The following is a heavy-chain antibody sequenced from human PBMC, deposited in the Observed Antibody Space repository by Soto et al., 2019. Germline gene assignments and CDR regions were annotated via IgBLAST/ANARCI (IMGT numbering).Heavy chain of an antibody. J-gene: IGHJ6*02. CDR3: ARAYSSDDV. V-gene: IGHV1-2*06. CDR1: GYTFTGYN. Sequence: QVQLVQSGAEVKKPGASVKVSCKASGYTFTGYNLHWVRQAAGQGHEWMGRINPNSGGTNYARRFQGRVTMTRDTAISTAYMEMNRLISDDTAVYYCARAYSSDDVWGQGTTVTVSS. CDR2: INPNSGGT. D-gene: IGHD3-10*01.